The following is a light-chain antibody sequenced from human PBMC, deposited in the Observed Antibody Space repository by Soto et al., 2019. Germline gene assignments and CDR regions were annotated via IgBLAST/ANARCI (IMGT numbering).Light chain of an antibody. J-gene: IGKJ1*01. CDR1: QNVSSN. CDR3: QQYNNWPWT. Sequence: EIVMTQSPATLSVFPGERATLSCRASQNVSSNLAWYQQRPGQAPRLLIYGASTRAAGIPARFSGSGSGTEFTLTISSLQSEDFAVYYCQQYNNWPWTFGQGTKVEIK. CDR2: GAS. V-gene: IGKV3-15*01.